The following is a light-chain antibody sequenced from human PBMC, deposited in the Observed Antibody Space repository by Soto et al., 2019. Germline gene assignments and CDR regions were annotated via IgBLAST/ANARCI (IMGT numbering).Light chain of an antibody. CDR2: RDN. Sequence: SVLTQPPSASGTPGQRVAISCSGGSSDIGSNPVNWYLHLPGAAPKLLIYRDNQRPSGVPDRFSGSKSGTSASLTISGRQSEDEADYFCSAWDDNIYGPVFGGGTQLTVL. CDR3: SAWDDNIYGPV. V-gene: IGLV1-44*01. CDR1: SSDIGSNP. J-gene: IGLJ2*01.